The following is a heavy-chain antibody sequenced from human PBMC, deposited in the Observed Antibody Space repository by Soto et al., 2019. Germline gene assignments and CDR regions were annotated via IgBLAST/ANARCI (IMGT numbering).Heavy chain of an antibody. V-gene: IGHV3-30-3*01. CDR3: ARDPQYKLPNYYYGMDV. J-gene: IGHJ6*02. CDR1: GFTFSSYA. Sequence: PGGSLRLSCAASGFTFSSYAMHWVRQAPGKGLEWVAVISYDGSNKYYADSVKGRFTISRDNSKNTLYLQMNSLRAEDTAVYYCARDPQYKLPNYYYGMDVWGQGTTVTVSS. D-gene: IGHD2-2*01. CDR2: ISYDGSNK.